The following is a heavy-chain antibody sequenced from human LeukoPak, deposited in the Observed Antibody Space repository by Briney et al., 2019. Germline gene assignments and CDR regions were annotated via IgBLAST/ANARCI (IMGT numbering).Heavy chain of an antibody. CDR2: ISYDGSNK. J-gene: IGHJ4*02. Sequence: PGGSLRLSCAASGFTFSSYAMHWVRQAPGKGLEWVAVISYDGSNKYYADSVKGRFTISRDNSKNTLYLQMNSLRAEDTAVYYCARAREPILYAYFFDYWGQGTLVTVSS. CDR3: ARAREPILYAYFFDY. D-gene: IGHD1-14*01. V-gene: IGHV3-30-3*01. CDR1: GFTFSSYA.